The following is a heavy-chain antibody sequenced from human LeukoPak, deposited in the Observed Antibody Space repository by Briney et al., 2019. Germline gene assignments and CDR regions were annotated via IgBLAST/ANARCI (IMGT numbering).Heavy chain of an antibody. CDR1: GFTFSGYY. CDR3: ARDLATMVRGVIITRFDY. CDR2: IKSDGSTT. J-gene: IGHJ4*02. Sequence: GGSLRLSCAASGFTFSGYYMHWVRQAPGKGLVWVSRIKSDGSTTNYADSVKGRFTISRDNAKNTLYLQMNSLRAEDTAVYYCARDLATMVRGVIITRFDYWGQGTLVTVSS. V-gene: IGHV3-74*01. D-gene: IGHD3-10*01.